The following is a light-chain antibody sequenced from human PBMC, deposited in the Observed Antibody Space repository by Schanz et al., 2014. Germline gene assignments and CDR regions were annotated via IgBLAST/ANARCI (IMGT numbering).Light chain of an antibody. CDR2: SND. Sequence: QSVLTQPPSASGTPGQRVTISCSGSTPNIGSNTINWYQQLPGTAPKLLIYSNDRRPSGVPDRFSASKSGTSASLAISGLQSEDEADYYCATWDDSLYVVFGGGTKLTVL. V-gene: IGLV1-44*01. J-gene: IGLJ3*02. CDR3: ATWDDSLYVV. CDR1: TPNIGSNT.